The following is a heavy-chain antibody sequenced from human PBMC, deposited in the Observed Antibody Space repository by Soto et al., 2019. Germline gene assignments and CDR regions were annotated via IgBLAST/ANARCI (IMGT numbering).Heavy chain of an antibody. CDR1: GFTFSDFG. J-gene: IGHJ4*01. Sequence: VQLVESGGGVVLPGRSVRLSCEVSGFTFSDFGLDWVRQAPGKGLEWVAIISHDGSKRFYADSVKGRFTISRDYSKNTLYLQMSSLRPEDTALYYCAKTATYVDGYDNTGYSSEDYWGHGTLVTVSS. CDR2: ISHDGSKR. D-gene: IGHD3-22*01. CDR3: AKTATYVDGYDNTGYSSEDY. V-gene: IGHV3-30*18.